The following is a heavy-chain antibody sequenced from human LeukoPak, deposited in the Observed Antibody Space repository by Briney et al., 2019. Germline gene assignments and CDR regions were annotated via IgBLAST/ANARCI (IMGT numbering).Heavy chain of an antibody. J-gene: IGHJ4*02. CDR2: ISSSSSYI. D-gene: IGHD3-3*01. Sequence: GGSLRLSCAASGFTFSSYRMNWVCQAPGKGLEWVSSISSSSSYIYYADSVKGRFTISRDNAKNSLYLQMNSLRAEDTAVYYCARVLVLAPDYWGQGTLVTVSS. V-gene: IGHV3-21*01. CDR1: GFTFSSYR. CDR3: ARVLVLAPDY.